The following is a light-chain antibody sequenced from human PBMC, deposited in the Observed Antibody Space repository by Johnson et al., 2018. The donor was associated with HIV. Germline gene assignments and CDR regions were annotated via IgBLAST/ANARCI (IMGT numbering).Light chain of an antibody. CDR3: GTWDSSLSAGFYV. CDR2: DNN. J-gene: IGLJ1*01. CDR1: SSNIANNY. Sequence: QSVLTQPPSVSAAPGQKVTISCSGSSSNIANNYVSWYQQLPGTAPKLLIYDNNKRPSGIPDRFSGSKSGTSATLGITGLQTGDEADYYCGTWDSSLSAGFYVCGTVTKVTVL. V-gene: IGLV1-51*01.